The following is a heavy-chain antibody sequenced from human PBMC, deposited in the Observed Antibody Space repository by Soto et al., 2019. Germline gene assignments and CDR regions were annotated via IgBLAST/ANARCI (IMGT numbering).Heavy chain of an antibody. D-gene: IGHD2-21*01. J-gene: IGHJ6*02. V-gene: IGHV3-30*18. CDR3: EKAGLDQNYYYYYGMDF. CDR2: ISFDGSNK. Sequence: QVQLVESGGGVVQPGRSLRLSCAASGFTFSSYGMHWVRQAPGKGLEWVAIISFDGSNKYYADSVKGRFTISRDTSNNRLYLQRNSRRDEDTGVYYCEKAGLDQNYYYYYGMDFWGQGTTVTVPS. CDR1: GFTFSSYG.